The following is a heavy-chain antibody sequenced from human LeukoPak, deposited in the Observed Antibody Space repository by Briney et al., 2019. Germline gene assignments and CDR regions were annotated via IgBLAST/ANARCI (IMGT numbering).Heavy chain of an antibody. V-gene: IGHV3-9*01. J-gene: IGHJ3*02. CDR1: GFTFDDYA. Sequence: GGSLRLSCAASGFTFDDYAMHSVRQAPGKGLEWVSGISWNSGSIGYADSVKGRFTISRDNAKNSLYLQMNSLRAEDTALYYCAKVSYSSGWYSGDAFDIWGQGTMVTVSS. CDR2: ISWNSGSI. CDR3: AKVSYSSGWYSGDAFDI. D-gene: IGHD6-19*01.